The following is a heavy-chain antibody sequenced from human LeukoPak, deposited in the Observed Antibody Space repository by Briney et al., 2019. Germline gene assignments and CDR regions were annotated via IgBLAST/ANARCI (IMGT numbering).Heavy chain of an antibody. CDR3: ACLTTADAFDI. V-gene: IGHV4-34*01. CDR2: INHSGIT. D-gene: IGHD3-22*01. J-gene: IGHJ3*02. CDR1: GGSFSGYY. Sequence: SETLSLTCAVYGGSFSGYYWSWIRQPPGKGLEWIGEINHSGITNYNPSLKSRVTISVDTSKNQFSLKLSSVTAADTAVYYCACLTTADAFDIWGQGTMVTVSS.